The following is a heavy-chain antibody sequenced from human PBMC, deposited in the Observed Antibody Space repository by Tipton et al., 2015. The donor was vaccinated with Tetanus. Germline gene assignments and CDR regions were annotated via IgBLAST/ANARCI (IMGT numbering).Heavy chain of an antibody. V-gene: IGHV4-39*01. CDR1: RGSISSDIYN. CDR3: ARLIVGATTSEYFQH. Sequence: TLSLTCTVSRGSISSDIYNWGWIRQPPGKGLEWIGSTYYNPSLKSRVTISVDTSKNQFSLKLSSVTAADTAVYYCARLIVGATTSEYFQHWGQGTLVTVSS. J-gene: IGHJ1*01. CDR2: T. D-gene: IGHD1-26*01.